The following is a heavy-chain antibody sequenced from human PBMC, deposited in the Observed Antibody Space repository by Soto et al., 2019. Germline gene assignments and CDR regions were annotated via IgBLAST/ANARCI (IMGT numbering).Heavy chain of an antibody. J-gene: IGHJ5*02. Sequence: SETLALTFTVSDGSINSCYYFWSWIRQPPGKGLEWIGYMYYSGNTYYNPSLKSRVTISVDTSKNQFSLKLTSVTAADTAVYYCARHREQLVRIALDPWGQGTLVTVSS. CDR1: DGSINSCYYF. D-gene: IGHD6-6*01. V-gene: IGHV4-30-4*01. CDR2: MYYSGNT. CDR3: ARHREQLVRIALDP.